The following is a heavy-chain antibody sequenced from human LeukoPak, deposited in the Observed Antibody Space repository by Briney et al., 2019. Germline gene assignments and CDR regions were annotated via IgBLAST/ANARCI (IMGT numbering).Heavy chain of an antibody. D-gene: IGHD1-7*01. CDR1: GGSISSGGYS. Sequence: PSQTLSLTCAVSGGSISSGGYSWSWIRQPPGRGLEWIGYIYHSGSTYYNPSLKSRVTISVDRSKNQFSLKLSSVTAADTAVYYCARGLLRYNWNYAAGGPIDYWGQGTLVTVSS. V-gene: IGHV4-30-2*01. CDR3: ARGLLRYNWNYAAGGPIDY. J-gene: IGHJ4*02. CDR2: IYHSGST.